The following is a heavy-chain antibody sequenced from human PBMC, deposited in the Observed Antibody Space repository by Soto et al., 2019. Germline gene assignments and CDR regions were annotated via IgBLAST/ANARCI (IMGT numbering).Heavy chain of an antibody. CDR3: ARYDFWSGYLPAGMDV. J-gene: IGHJ6*02. CDR1: VFTFSSYE. V-gene: IGHV3-48*03. D-gene: IGHD3-3*01. Sequence: PWWSLRLSCSASVFTFSSYEMNWVRQAPGKGLEWVSYISSSGSTIYYADSVKGRFTISRDNAKNSLYLQMNSLRAEDTAVYYCARYDFWSGYLPAGMDVWGQGTTVTVSS. CDR2: ISSSGSTI.